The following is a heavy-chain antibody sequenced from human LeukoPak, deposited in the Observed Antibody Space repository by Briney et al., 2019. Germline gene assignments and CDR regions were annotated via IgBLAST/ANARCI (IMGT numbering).Heavy chain of an antibody. CDR3: ARHRYFYFDL. D-gene: IGHD1-1*01. J-gene: IGHJ4*02. V-gene: IGHV3-7*01. CDR2: IKEDGTDT. CDR1: GFTFSLHY. Sequence: GGSLRLSSAGSGFTFSLHYMGWVRQTPGKGREWGANIKEDGTDTFYMDSVKGRFTISKDNAKNSVYLQMNSPRAEDTAVYYCARHRYFYFDLWGQGTLVTVSS.